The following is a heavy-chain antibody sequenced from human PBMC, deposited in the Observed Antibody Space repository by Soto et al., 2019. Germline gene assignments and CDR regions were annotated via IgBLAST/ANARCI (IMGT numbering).Heavy chain of an antibody. CDR2: INHSGST. Sequence: QVQLQQWGAGLLKPSETLSLTCAVYGGSFSGYYWSWIRQPPGKGLEWIGEINHSGSTNYNPSLKSRVTISVDTSKNQFSLKLSSVTAADTAVYYCARDITIFGVVRSIYMDVWGKGTTVTVSS. J-gene: IGHJ6*03. CDR1: GGSFSGYY. CDR3: ARDITIFGVVRSIYMDV. V-gene: IGHV4-34*01. D-gene: IGHD3-3*01.